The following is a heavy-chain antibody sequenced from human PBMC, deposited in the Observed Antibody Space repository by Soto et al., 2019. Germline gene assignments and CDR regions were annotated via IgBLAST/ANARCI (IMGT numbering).Heavy chain of an antibody. D-gene: IGHD2-2*01. Sequence: SETLSLTCTVSGGSISSGYYYWSWIRQPPGKGLEWIGYIYYSGSTYYNPSLKSRVTITIDTSNTQVSLKLSYLTPADTAVYYCARGPVPASPIFYWGQGTLVTVSS. CDR1: GGSISSGYYY. CDR2: IYYSGST. V-gene: IGHV4-30-4*01. J-gene: IGHJ4*02. CDR3: ARGPVPASPIFY.